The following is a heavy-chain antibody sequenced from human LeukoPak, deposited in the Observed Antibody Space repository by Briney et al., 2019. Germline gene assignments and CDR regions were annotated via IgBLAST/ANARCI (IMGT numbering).Heavy chain of an antibody. J-gene: IGHJ4*02. Sequence: GGSLRLSCAASGFSFSSYGMHWVRQAPGKGLEWVAVISYDGSNEYFADSVKGRFTVSRDNSKNTLYLQMNSLRPEDTAVYYCAKDLGVGAYLLFDYITSGLDSWGQGTPVTVSS. CDR3: AKDLGVGAYLLFDYITSGLDS. CDR2: ISYDGSNE. D-gene: IGHD2/OR15-2a*01. V-gene: IGHV3-30*18. CDR1: GFSFSSYG.